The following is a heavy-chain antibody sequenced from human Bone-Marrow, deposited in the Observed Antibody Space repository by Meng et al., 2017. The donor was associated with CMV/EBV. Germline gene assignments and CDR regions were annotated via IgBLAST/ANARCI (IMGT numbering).Heavy chain of an antibody. V-gene: IGHV1-58*01. D-gene: IGHD3-16*01. Sequence: SVKVSCKASGFTFTSSAVQWVRQARGQRLEWIGWIVVGSGNTNYAQKFQERVTITRDMSTSTAYMELSSLRSEDTAVYYCAADFIRLRYYYYGMDVWGQGNTVTVSS. J-gene: IGHJ6*02. CDR2: IVVGSGNT. CDR3: AADFIRLRYYYYGMDV. CDR1: GFTFTSSA.